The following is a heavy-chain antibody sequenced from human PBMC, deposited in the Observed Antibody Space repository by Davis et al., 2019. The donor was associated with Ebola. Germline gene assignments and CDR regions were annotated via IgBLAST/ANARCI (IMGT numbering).Heavy chain of an antibody. CDR3: VKGIVGTAKVY. CDR2: VRSDGHNT. Sequence: GESLKISCSAAGFSFSNYTMHWVRQAPGKGQECVSAVRSDGHNTYYADSVKGRFTISRDNSKNILYLQMSSLRAEDTAVYYCVKGIVGTAKVYWGQGTLVTVSS. V-gene: IGHV3-64D*08. CDR1: GFSFSNYT. J-gene: IGHJ4*02. D-gene: IGHD1-26*01.